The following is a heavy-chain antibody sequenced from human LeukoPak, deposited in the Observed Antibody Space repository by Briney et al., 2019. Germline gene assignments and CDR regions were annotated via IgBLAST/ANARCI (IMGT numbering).Heavy chain of an antibody. D-gene: IGHD3-22*01. CDR3: AKDGDSSGYYYTQGLFDY. J-gene: IGHJ4*02. Sequence: PGGSLRLSCAASGFTFTRNVMTWVRQAPGKGLEWVSLISGDGREIYYADSVKGRFTISRDNSKNTLYLQMNSLRAEDTAVYYCAKDGDSSGYYYTQGLFDYWGQGTLVTVSS. V-gene: IGHV3-23*01. CDR1: GFTFTRNV. CDR2: ISGDGREI.